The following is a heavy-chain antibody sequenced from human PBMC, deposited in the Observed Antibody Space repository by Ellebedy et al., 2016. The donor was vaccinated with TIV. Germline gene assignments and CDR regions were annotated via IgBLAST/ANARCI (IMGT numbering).Heavy chain of an antibody. CDR3: ARRGYSYGYFYYGMDV. CDR1: GFTFSDYW. D-gene: IGHD5-18*01. V-gene: IGHV3-74*01. CDR2: INSDGSST. Sequence: GGSLRLSXAASGFTFSDYWMHWVRQAPGKGLVWVSRINSDGSSTSYADSVKGRFTISRDNAKNTLYLQMNSLRAEDTAVYYCARRGYSYGYFYYGMDVWGQGTTVTVSS. J-gene: IGHJ6*02.